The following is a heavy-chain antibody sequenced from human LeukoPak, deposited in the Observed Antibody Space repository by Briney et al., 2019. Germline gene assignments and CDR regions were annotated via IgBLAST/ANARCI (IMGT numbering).Heavy chain of an antibody. J-gene: IGHJ4*02. CDR3: ARARYYYDSSGYYYDY. D-gene: IGHD3-22*01. CDR2: ISYDGSNK. CDR1: GFTFSNYW. V-gene: IGHV3-30*03. Sequence: GGSLRLSCAASGFTFSNYWMGWVRQAPGKGLEWVAVISYDGSNKYYADSVKGRFTVSRDNSKNTLYLQMNSLRAEDTAVYYCARARYYYDSSGYYYDYWGQGTLVTVSS.